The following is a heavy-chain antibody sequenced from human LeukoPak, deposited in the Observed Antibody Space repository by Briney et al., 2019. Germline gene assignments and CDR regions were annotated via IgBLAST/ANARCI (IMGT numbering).Heavy chain of an antibody. CDR1: GGSISTYY. Sequence: SETLSLTCTVSGGSISTYYWNWIRQPPGKGLEWIGYIYHSGSTNYNPSLQSRVTIPVDTSKNQFSLNLNSVTAADTAVYYCARGGAARLHFQNWGQGTLVTVSS. D-gene: IGHD6-6*01. V-gene: IGHV4-59*01. CDR2: IYHSGST. CDR3: ARGGAARLHFQN. J-gene: IGHJ1*01.